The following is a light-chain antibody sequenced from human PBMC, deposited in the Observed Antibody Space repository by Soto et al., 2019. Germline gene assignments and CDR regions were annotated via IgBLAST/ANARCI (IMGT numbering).Light chain of an antibody. Sequence: EIVLTQSPATLSLSPGQRATLSCRASQSVSSYLAWYQQKPGQAPRLLIYDASSRATGIPARFSSSGSGTDFTISINSLEPEYFAVYYCQQRRNWPTFGQGTKVEIK. V-gene: IGKV3-11*01. CDR2: DAS. J-gene: IGKJ1*01. CDR1: QSVSSY. CDR3: QQRRNWPT.